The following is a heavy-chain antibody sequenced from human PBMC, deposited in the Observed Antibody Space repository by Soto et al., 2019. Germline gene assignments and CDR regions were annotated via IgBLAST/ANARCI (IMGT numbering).Heavy chain of an antibody. Sequence: QVQLVQSGAEVKKPGASVKVSCKASGYTFTSYAMHWVRQAPGQRLEWMGWINAGNGNTKYSQKFQGRVTITRDTSASTAYMDVSTLRSEDTAVYYCARSIVVVTAADYWGQGPLVTVTS. V-gene: IGHV1-3*01. CDR3: ARSIVVVTAADY. CDR2: INAGNGNT. J-gene: IGHJ4*02. D-gene: IGHD2-21*02. CDR1: GYTFTSYA.